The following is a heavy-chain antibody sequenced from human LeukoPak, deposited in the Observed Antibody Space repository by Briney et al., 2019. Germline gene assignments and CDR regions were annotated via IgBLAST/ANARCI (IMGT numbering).Heavy chain of an antibody. CDR1: GGSFSGYY. J-gene: IGHJ4*02. V-gene: IGHV4-34*01. Sequence: PSETLSLTCAVYGGSFSGYYWSWIRQPPGKGLEWIGEINHSGSTNYNPSLKSRVTISVDTSKNQFSLKLSSVTAADTAVYYCAREESYGGLWVSFDYWGQGTLVTVSS. CDR3: AREESYGGLWVSFDY. D-gene: IGHD4-23*01. CDR2: INHSGST.